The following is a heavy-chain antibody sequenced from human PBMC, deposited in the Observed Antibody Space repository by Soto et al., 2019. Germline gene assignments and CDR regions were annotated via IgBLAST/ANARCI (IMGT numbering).Heavy chain of an antibody. CDR1: EFTFSNYA. J-gene: IGHJ4*02. Sequence: RGSLRLCCAASEFTFSNYAMSWVRQAPGKGLEWVSAISYGGGTTYYADSVKGRFTISRDNSKNTLYLQMNSLRAEDTAVYYCAKNPGYYYDSTGYHFDYWGQGTLVT. CDR3: AKNPGYYYDSTGYHFDY. V-gene: IGHV3-23*01. D-gene: IGHD3-22*01. CDR2: ISYGGGTT.